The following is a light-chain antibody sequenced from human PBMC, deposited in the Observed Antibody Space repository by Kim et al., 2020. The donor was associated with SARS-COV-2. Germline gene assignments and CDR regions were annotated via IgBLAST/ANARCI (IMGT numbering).Light chain of an antibody. Sequence: ASVGDRVTITLRASHDITNYFGWVQHKTGKVPKRLIYAASSLQVGVPSRFSGSGSGREFTLTITSLQPEDFATYYCLQYNSFPYTFGQGTKLEIK. CDR3: LQYNSFPYT. CDR1: HDITNY. V-gene: IGKV1-17*03. J-gene: IGKJ2*01. CDR2: AAS.